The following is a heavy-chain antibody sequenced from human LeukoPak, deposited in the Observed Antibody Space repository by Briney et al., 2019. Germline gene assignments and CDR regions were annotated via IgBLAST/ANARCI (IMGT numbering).Heavy chain of an antibody. D-gene: IGHD5-18*01. J-gene: IGHJ6*03. CDR3: ARHGSSGYSYGYLVYMDV. CDR1: GGSISSSSYY. CDR2: IYYSGST. V-gene: IGHV4-39*01. Sequence: PSETLSPTCTVSGGSISSSSYYWGWIRQPPGKGLEWIGSIYYSGSTYYNPSLKSRVTISVDTSKNQFSLKLSSVTAADTAVYYCARHGSSGYSYGYLVYMDVWGKGTTVTVSS.